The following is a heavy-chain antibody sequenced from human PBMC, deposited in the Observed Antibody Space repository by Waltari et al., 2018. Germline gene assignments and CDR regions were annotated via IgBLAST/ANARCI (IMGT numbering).Heavy chain of an antibody. J-gene: IGHJ4*02. V-gene: IGHV3-7*01. CDR3: ATGRGLPY. CDR2: IRQDGSEK. CDR1: EFTFSSFW. Sequence: EVPVVESGGGLVQPGGSLRLSCEVSEFTFSSFWMSWVRQTPGKGLEWVANIRQDGSEKYYVDSVKGRFTVSRDNARNSLYLQMNSLRAEDTAVYYCATGRGLPYWGQGTLVTVSS.